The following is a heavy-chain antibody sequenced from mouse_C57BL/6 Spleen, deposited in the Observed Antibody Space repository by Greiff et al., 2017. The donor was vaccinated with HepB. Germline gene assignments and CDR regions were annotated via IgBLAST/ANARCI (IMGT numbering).Heavy chain of an antibody. J-gene: IGHJ4*01. Sequence: VQLQQPGTELVKPGASVKLSCKASGYTFTSYWMHWVKQRPGQGLEWIGNINPSNGGTNYNEKFKSKATLTVDKSSSTAYMQLSSLTSEDSAVYYGAGAQVRYYYAMDYWGQGTSVTVSS. CDR1: GYTFTSYW. CDR3: AGAQVRYYYAMDY. CDR2: INPSNGGT. V-gene: IGHV1-53*01. D-gene: IGHD3-2*02.